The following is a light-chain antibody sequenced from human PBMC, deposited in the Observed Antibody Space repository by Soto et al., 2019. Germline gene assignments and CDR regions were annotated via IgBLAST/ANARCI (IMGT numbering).Light chain of an antibody. Sequence: EIMMTQSPGTLSVSPGEGATLSCTASQSVNLNLAWYQQKPGQPPRLLLYGASTRATGIPVRFRGSGSGTEFAITMRKMQSEDSVVYYCHQYNSWPRGTFGPGTKVEI. CDR1: QSVNLN. CDR2: GAS. V-gene: IGKV3-15*01. J-gene: IGKJ3*01. CDR3: HQYNSWPRGT.